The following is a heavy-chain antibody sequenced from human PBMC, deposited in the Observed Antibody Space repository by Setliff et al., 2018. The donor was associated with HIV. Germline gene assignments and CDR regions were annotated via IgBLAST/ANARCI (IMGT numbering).Heavy chain of an antibody. CDR2: INAGNGNT. V-gene: IGHV1-3*01. D-gene: IGHD6-6*01. Sequence: ASVKVSCKASGYTFTSYTLHWVRQAPGQRLEWMGWINAGNGNTKFSQKFQGRVTITRDTSASTAYMDLSSLRSEDTAVYYCARGFSVYSSSDPLLNWLDPWGQGTLVTVS. CDR3: ARGFSVYSSSDPLLNWLDP. CDR1: GYTFTSYT. J-gene: IGHJ5*02.